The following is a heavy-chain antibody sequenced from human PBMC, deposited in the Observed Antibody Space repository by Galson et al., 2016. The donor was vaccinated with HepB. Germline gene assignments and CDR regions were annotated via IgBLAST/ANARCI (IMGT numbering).Heavy chain of an antibody. CDR1: GFPFHSYT. CDR3: AKEGRGYGY. D-gene: IGHD3-10*01. CDR2: ISYDGSDK. J-gene: IGHJ4*02. V-gene: IGHV3-30*18. Sequence: SLRLSCAASGFPFHSYTMNWVRQAPGKGLHWVAVISYDGSDKYYADSVKGRFTISRDNSKNTVYLQMNTLRADDTAVYYCAKEGRGYGYWGQGTLVTVSS.